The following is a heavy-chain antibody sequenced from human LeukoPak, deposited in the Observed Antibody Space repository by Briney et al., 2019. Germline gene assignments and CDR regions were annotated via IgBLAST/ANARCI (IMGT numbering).Heavy chain of an antibody. D-gene: IGHD5-12*01. CDR3: AKDLGSGYDYVGWFDP. CDR2: IYSGGST. J-gene: IGHJ5*02. CDR1: GFTVSSNY. V-gene: IGHV3-53*05. Sequence: GGSLRLSCAASGFTVSSNYMSWVRQAPGKGLEWVSVIYSGGSTYYADSVKGRFTISRDNSKNTLYLQMNSLRAEDTAVYYCAKDLGSGYDYVGWFDPWGQGTLVTVSS.